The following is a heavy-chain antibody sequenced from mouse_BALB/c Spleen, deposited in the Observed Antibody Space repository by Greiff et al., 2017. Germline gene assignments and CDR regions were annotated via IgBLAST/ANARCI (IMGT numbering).Heavy chain of an antibody. CDR3: ARATVVRYAMDY. V-gene: IGHV5-4*02. CDR2: ISDGGSYT. D-gene: IGHD1-1*01. J-gene: IGHJ4*01. CDR1: GFTFSDYY. Sequence: EVKLVESGGGLVKPGGSLKLSCAASGFTFSDYYMYWVRQTPEKRLEWVATISDGGSYTYYPDSVKGRFTISRDNAKNNLYLQMSSLKSEDTAMYYCARATVVRYAMDYWGQGTSVTVSS.